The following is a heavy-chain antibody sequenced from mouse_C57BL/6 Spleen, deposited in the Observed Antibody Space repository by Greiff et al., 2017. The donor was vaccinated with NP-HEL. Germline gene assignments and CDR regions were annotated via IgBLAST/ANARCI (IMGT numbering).Heavy chain of an antibody. CDR1: GFTFSDYY. V-gene: IGHV5-16*01. Sequence: EVKLVESEGGLVQPGSSMKLSCTASGFTFSDYYMAWVRQVPEKGLEWVANINYDGSSTYYLDSLKSRFIISRDNAKNILYLQMSSLKSEDTATYYCAREGGTTAQRYFDVWGTGTTVTVSS. CDR3: AREGGTTAQRYFDV. D-gene: IGHD1-2*01. J-gene: IGHJ1*03. CDR2: INYDGSST.